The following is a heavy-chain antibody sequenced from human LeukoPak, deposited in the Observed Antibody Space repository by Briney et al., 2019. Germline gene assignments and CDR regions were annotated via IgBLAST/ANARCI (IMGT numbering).Heavy chain of an antibody. CDR1: GYTFTGYY. D-gene: IGHD3-3*01. CDR2: INPNSGGT. Sequence: GASVKVSCKASGYTFTGYYMHWVRQAPGQGLEWMGWINPNSGGTNYAQKFQGRVIMTRDTSISTAYMELSRLRSDDTAVYYCARDDFWSGYSRPDYWGQGTLVTVSS. V-gene: IGHV1-2*02. J-gene: IGHJ4*02. CDR3: ARDDFWSGYSRPDY.